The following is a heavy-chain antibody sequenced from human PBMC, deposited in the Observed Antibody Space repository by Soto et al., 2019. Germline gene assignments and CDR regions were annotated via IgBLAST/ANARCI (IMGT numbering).Heavy chain of an antibody. CDR1: GGSISSSSYY. D-gene: IGHD3-10*01. CDR3: TSRRVWFGELLADY. V-gene: IGHV4-39*01. CDR2: IYYSGST. Sequence: PSETLSLTCTVSGGSISSSSYYWGWIRQPPGKGLEWIGSIYYSGSTYYNPPLKSRVTISVDTSKNQFSLKLSSVTAADTAVYYCTSRRVWFGELLADYWGQGTLVTVSS. J-gene: IGHJ4*02.